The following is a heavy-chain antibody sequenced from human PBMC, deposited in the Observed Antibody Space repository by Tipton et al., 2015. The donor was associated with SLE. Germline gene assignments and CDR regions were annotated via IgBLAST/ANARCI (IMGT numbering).Heavy chain of an antibody. CDR3: ARWTSSWALDI. V-gene: IGHV4-59*01. J-gene: IGHJ3*02. CDR2: ISYSGST. D-gene: IGHD6-6*01. CDR1: GDSITSDY. Sequence: TLSLTCTVSGDSITSDYWTWIRQPPGKGLEWIGYISYSGSTNYNPSVRSRVSISLDTSKNQFSLKVKSVTTADTAVYYCARWTSSWALDIWGQGTMVTVSS.